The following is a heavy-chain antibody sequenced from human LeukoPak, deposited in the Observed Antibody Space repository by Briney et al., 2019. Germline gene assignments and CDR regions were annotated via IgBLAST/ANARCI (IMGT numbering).Heavy chain of an antibody. V-gene: IGHV1-2*02. CDR1: GYTFTGYY. CDR3: ARGSFIVATGSVDY. D-gene: IGHD6-13*01. Sequence: ASVKVSCKASGYTFTGYYMHWVRQAPGQGLEWMGWINPNSGGTNYAQKFQGRVTMTRDTSISTAYMEMSRLTSDDAAVYYCARGSFIVATGSVDYWGQGTLVTVSS. CDR2: INPNSGGT. J-gene: IGHJ4*02.